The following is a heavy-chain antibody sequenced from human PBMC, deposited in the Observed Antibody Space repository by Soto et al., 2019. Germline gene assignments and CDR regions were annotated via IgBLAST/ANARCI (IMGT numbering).Heavy chain of an antibody. CDR1: GGSISSYY. CDR2: IYYSGST. D-gene: IGHD3-22*01. V-gene: IGHV4-59*01. Sequence: QVQLQESGPGLVKPSETLSLTCTVSGGSISSYYWSWIRQPPGKGLEWIGYIYYSGSTNYNPSLKSRVTISVDTSKNQCSLKLSSVIAADTAVYYCARDLVYYDSSGYYKAGVGWFDPWGQGTLVTVSS. J-gene: IGHJ5*02. CDR3: ARDLVYYDSSGYYKAGVGWFDP.